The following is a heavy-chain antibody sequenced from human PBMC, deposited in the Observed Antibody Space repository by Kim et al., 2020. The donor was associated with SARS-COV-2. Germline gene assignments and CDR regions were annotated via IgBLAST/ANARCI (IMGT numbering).Heavy chain of an antibody. V-gene: IGHV3-53*01. CDR1: GFTVTSNY. Sequence: GGSLRLSCAASGFTVTSNYMSWVRQAPGKGLEWVAVLYNGGSTYHADSVQGRFTISRDNSKNTMFLQMDSLRAEDTAGYFCATEEGGIAASPEDYWGRG. CDR2: LYNGGST. D-gene: IGHD6-25*01. CDR3: ATEEGGIAASPEDY. J-gene: IGHJ4*02.